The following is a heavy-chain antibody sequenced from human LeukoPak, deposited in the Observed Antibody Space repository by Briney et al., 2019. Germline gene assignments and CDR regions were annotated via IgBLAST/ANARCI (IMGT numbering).Heavy chain of an antibody. V-gene: IGHV3-23*01. CDR1: GFSFSSHA. CDR2: ISGYGDTT. D-gene: IGHD6-19*01. CDR3: ANPRLPWLTRGFDH. Sequence: GGSLRLSCTASGFSFSSHAMIWVRQAPGKGLEWVSGISGYGDTTFYGDSVKGRFTISRDNSKNTLYLQMNRLRDEDTAVYYCANPRLPWLTRGFDHWGQGTLATVSS. J-gene: IGHJ4*02.